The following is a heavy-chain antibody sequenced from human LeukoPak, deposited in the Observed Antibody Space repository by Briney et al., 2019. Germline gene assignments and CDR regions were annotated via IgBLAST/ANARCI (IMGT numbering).Heavy chain of an antibody. V-gene: IGHV4-38-2*02. D-gene: IGHD4-23*01. CDR3: ACRGRYGGNSDY. J-gene: IGHJ4*02. CDR2: IYHSGST. CDR1: GYSISSGYY. Sequence: SETLSLTCTVSGYSISSGYYWGWIRQPPGKGLEWIGSIYHSGSTYYNPSLKSLVTISVDTSKNQFSLKLSSVTAADTAVYYCACRGRYGGNSDYWGQGTLVTVSS.